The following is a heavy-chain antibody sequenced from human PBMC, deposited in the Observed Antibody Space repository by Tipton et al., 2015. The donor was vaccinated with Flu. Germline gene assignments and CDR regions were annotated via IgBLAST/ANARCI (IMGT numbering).Heavy chain of an antibody. CDR3: AKLVYFDSSGYYRYYFDY. CDR1: GFSISSGYY. J-gene: IGHJ4*02. V-gene: IGHV4-38-2*01. D-gene: IGHD3-22*01. Sequence: GLVKPSETLSLTCAVSGFSISSGYYWGWIRQPPGKGLEYIASIYHSGSTYYNPSFKSRVTISVDTSKNQFSLTLTSVTAADTAVYYCAKLVYFDSSGYYRYYFDYWGQGTLVTVST. CDR2: IYHSGST.